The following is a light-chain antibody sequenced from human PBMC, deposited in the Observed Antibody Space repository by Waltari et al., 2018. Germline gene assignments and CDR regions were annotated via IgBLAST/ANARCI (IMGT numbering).Light chain of an antibody. Sequence: EIVLTQSPGTLSLSPGERATLSGRASQSVSSSYFAWYQQKPGQAPWLLTYGASSRATGIPDRFSGSGSGTDFTLTISRLEPEDFAVYHCQQYNSSPYTFGQGTKLEIK. V-gene: IGKV3-20*01. CDR2: GAS. CDR3: QQYNSSPYT. CDR1: QSVSSSY. J-gene: IGKJ2*01.